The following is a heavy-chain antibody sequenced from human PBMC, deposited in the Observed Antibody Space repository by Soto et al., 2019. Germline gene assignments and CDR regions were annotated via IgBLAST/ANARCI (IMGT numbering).Heavy chain of an antibody. CDR2: ISSSTSHT. Sequence: QVQLVESGGGLVKPGGSLRLSCAVSGFTFSDYYMTWIRQAPGKGLEWVSYISSSTSHTNYADSVKGRFTISRDNAKNSLFLQMNSLRAEDTAVYYCARGRVAAADYFDFWGQATLVTVSS. J-gene: IGHJ4*02. V-gene: IGHV3-11*05. D-gene: IGHD2-2*01. CDR1: GFTFSDYY. CDR3: ARGRVAAADYFDF.